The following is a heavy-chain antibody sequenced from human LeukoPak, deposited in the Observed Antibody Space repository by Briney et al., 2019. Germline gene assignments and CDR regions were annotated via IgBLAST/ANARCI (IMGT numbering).Heavy chain of an antibody. Sequence: SETLSLTCTVSGASISSGGYYWSWIRQLPGKGLEWIGYIYYSGSTNYNPSLKSRVTISVDKSKNQFSLKLSSVTAADTAVYYCARAYCSSTSCYPDYWGQGTLVTVSS. CDR2: IYYSGST. CDR1: GASISSGGYY. D-gene: IGHD2-2*01. V-gene: IGHV4-61*05. CDR3: ARAYCSSTSCYPDY. J-gene: IGHJ4*02.